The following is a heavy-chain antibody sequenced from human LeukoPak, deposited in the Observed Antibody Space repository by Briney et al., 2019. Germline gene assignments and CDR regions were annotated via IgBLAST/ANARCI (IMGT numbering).Heavy chain of an antibody. CDR2: IYYSGST. D-gene: IGHD3-10*01. CDR1: GGSISSYY. CDR3: ARSNGWFGGALLEYVY. Sequence: SETLSLTCTVSGGSISSYYWSWIRQPPGKGLEWTGYIYYSGSTNYNPSLKSRVTISVDTSKNQFSLKLSSVTAADTAVYYCARSNGWFGGALLEYVYWGQGTLVTVSS. V-gene: IGHV4-59*01. J-gene: IGHJ4*02.